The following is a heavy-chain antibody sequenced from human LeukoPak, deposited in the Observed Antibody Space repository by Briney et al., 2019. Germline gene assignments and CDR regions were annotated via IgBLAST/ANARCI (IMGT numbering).Heavy chain of an antibody. V-gene: IGHV3-30*03. CDR2: ISYDGSNK. D-gene: IGHD5-18*01. Sequence: GGSLRLSCAVSGFTFSSYGMHWVRQAPGKGLEWVAVISYDGSNKYYADSVKSRFTISRDKSKNTLYLQMNSLRAEDTAVYYCAGSGYSYGYSYAFDIWGQGTMVTVSS. CDR3: AGSGYSYGYSYAFDI. CDR1: GFTFSSYG. J-gene: IGHJ3*02.